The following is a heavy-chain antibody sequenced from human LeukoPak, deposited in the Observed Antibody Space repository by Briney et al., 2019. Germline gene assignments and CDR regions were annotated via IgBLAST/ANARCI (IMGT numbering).Heavy chain of an antibody. CDR2: ISSSGSTI. CDR3: ARRSGSFNY. D-gene: IGHD3-10*01. Sequence: GGSLRLSCAASGFTLSNYPMHWVRQAPGKGLEWVSYISSSGSTIYYADSVKGRFTISRDNAKNSLYLQMNSLRAEDTAVYYCARRSGSFNYWGQGTLVTVSS. CDR1: GFTLSNYP. V-gene: IGHV3-48*03. J-gene: IGHJ4*02.